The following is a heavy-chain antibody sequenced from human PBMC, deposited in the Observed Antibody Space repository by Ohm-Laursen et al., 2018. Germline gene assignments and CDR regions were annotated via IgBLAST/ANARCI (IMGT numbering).Heavy chain of an antibody. D-gene: IGHD3-22*01. Sequence: SLRLSCTAPGSTFSSYGMHWVRQAPGKGLEWVAVIWYDGSNKYYADSVKGRFTISRDNAKNSLYLQMNSLRAEDTAVYYCARKGYYDSSGYSGYWGQGTLVTVSS. CDR1: GSTFSSYG. V-gene: IGHV3-33*03. J-gene: IGHJ4*02. CDR3: ARKGYYDSSGYSGY. CDR2: IWYDGSNK.